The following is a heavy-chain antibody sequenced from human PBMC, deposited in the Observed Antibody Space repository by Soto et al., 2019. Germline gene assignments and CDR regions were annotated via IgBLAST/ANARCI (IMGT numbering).Heavy chain of an antibody. D-gene: IGHD3-22*01. CDR3: AREVYYYDSSGHVPFDP. V-gene: IGHV1-69*13. CDR2: IIPIFGTA. CDR1: GGTFSSYA. Sequence: ASVKVSCKASGGTFSSYAISWVRQAPGQGLEWMGGIIPIFGTANYAQKFQGRVTITADESTSTAYMELSSLRSEDTAVYYCAREVYYYDSSGHVPFDPWGQGTLVTVSS. J-gene: IGHJ5*02.